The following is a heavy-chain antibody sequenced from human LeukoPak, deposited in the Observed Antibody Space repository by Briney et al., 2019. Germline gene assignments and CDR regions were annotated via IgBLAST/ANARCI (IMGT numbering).Heavy chain of an antibody. Sequence: SETLSLTCAVSGGSFSGYYWSWIRQPPGQGLEWIGEINHSGSTKYNPTPKSRVTISVDTSKNQFSLKLSSVTAADTAVYYCARVSYGSGSYYIWKNYMDVWGKGTTVTVSS. CDR1: GGSFSGYY. D-gene: IGHD3-10*01. CDR3: ARVSYGSGSYYIWKNYMDV. V-gene: IGHV4-34*01. CDR2: INHSGST. J-gene: IGHJ6*03.